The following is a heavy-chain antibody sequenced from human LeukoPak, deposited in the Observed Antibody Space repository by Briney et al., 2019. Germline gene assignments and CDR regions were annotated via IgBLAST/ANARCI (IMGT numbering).Heavy chain of an antibody. D-gene: IGHD3-16*02. CDR3: ATVTFGGVIVSFDY. CDR1: GYAFTSYY. V-gene: IGHV1-46*01. Sequence: GASVKVSCKASGYAFTSYYIHWVRQAPGQGLEWVGIISPSGGNTGYAQKFQGRVTMTEDTSTDTAYMELSSLRSEDTAVYYCATVTFGGVIVSFDYWGQGTLVTVSS. CDR2: ISPSGGNT. J-gene: IGHJ4*02.